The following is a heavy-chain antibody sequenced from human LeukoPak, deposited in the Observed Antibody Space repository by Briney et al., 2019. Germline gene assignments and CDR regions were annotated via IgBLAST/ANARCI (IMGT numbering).Heavy chain of an antibody. V-gene: IGHV3-33*01. Sequence: GGSRSLSCAAPGFTFISYGIPWVRKAPAKGLDGVAVIWYDGSNKYYADSVKGRFTISRDNSKNTLYLQMNSLRAEDTAVYYCARDYCGGDCYPTTWGQGTLVTVSS. CDR1: GFTFISYG. J-gene: IGHJ5*02. CDR2: IWYDGSNK. CDR3: ARDYCGGDCYPTT. D-gene: IGHD2-21*02.